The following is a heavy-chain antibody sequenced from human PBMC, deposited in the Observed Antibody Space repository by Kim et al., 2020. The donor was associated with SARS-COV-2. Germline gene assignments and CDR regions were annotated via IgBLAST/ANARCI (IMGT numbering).Heavy chain of an antibody. Sequence: NYHPSLKSRVTISVDTSKNQFSLKLSSVTAADTAVYYCARGSGKFNAFDIWGQGTMVTVSS. D-gene: IGHD3-10*01. V-gene: IGHV4-59*09. J-gene: IGHJ3*02. CDR3: ARGSGKFNAFDI.